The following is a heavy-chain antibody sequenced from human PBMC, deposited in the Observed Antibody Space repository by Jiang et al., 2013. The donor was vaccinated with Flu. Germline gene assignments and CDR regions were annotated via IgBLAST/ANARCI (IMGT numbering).Heavy chain of an antibody. D-gene: IGHD5-24*01. V-gene: IGHV3-74*01. CDR3: ARDHFGYNSLDY. Sequence: VQLVESGGGLVQPGGSLRLSCAASGFTFSSYWMHWVRQAPGKGLVWVSRMRSDGKKIHYADSVEGRFTISRDNAKNTLYLQMNSLRAEDTAVYYCARDHFGYNSLDYWGQGPWSQSPQ. CDR2: MRSDGKKI. J-gene: IGHJ4*02. CDR1: GFTFSSYW.